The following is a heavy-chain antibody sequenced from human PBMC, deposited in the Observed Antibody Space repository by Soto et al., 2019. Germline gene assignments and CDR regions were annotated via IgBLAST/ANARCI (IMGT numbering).Heavy chain of an antibody. CDR2: ISGSGGST. V-gene: IGHV3-23*01. CDR3: AKDREDIVVVVATDY. D-gene: IGHD2-15*01. J-gene: IGHJ4*02. CDR1: GFTFSSDG. Sequence: GGSLRLSCAASGFTFSSDGMSWVRQAPGKGLEWVSAISGSGGSTYYADSVKGRFTISRDNSKNTLYLQMNSLRAEDTAVYYCAKDREDIVVVVATDYWGQGTLVTVSS.